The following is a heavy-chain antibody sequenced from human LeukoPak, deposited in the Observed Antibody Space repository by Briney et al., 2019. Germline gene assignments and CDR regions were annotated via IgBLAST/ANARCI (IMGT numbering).Heavy chain of an antibody. CDR1: GGSFSGYY. J-gene: IGHJ3*02. V-gene: IGHV4-34*01. Sequence: SETLSLTCAVYGGSFSGYYWSWIRQPPGKGLEWIGEINHSGSTNYNPSLKSRVTISVDTSKNQFSLKLSSVTAADAAVYYCARWCSSTSCYSDAFDIWGQGTMVTVSS. CDR3: ARWCSSTSCYSDAFDI. D-gene: IGHD2-2*01. CDR2: INHSGST.